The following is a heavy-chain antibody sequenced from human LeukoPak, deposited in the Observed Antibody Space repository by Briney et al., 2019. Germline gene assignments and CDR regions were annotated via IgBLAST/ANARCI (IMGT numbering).Heavy chain of an antibody. CDR1: QFTFSSYS. J-gene: IGHJ4*02. V-gene: IGHV3-21*01. Sequence: GGSLRLSCATSQFTFSSYSMSWVRQAPGKGLEWVSSIMSSGNYIFYADSVRGRFTISRDDVKNSLYLQMNSLRAEDTAVYYCTRDNLGYGSGTYSAALFDYWGQGTLVTVSS. CDR2: IMSSGNYI. D-gene: IGHD3-10*01. CDR3: TRDNLGYGSGTYSAALFDY.